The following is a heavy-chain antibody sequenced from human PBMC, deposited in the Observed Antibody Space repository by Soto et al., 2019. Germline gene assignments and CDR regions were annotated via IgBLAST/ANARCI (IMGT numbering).Heavy chain of an antibody. V-gene: IGHV4-39*01. Sequence: QLQLQESGPGLVKPSETLSLTCTVSGGSISSSSYYWGWIRQPPGKGLEWIGSIYYSGSTYYNPSLKSRVTISVDTSKNQFSRKLSSVTAADTAVYYCARRGYAVSEAFDIWGQGTMVTVSS. J-gene: IGHJ3*02. CDR3: ARRGYAVSEAFDI. CDR1: GGSISSSSYY. CDR2: IYYSGST. D-gene: IGHD5-12*01.